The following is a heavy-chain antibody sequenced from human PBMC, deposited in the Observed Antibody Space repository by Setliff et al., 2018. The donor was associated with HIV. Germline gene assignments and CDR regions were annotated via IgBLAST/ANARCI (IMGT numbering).Heavy chain of an antibody. CDR2: LYNNGVT. CDR3: ARHFSIFGVTIISNDAFDI. Sequence: SETLSLTCTVSGVSITSNSYYWGWIRQPPGKGLEWIGSLYNNGVTYYNPSLTSRVTISVDTSKNQFSLKLTSVTAADTALYYCARHFSIFGVTIISNDAFDIWGRGTMVTVSS. D-gene: IGHD3-3*01. J-gene: IGHJ3*02. CDR1: GVSITSNSYY. V-gene: IGHV4-39*01.